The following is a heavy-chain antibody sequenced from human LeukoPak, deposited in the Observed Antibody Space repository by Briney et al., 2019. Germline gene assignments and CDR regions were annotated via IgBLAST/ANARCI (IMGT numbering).Heavy chain of an antibody. V-gene: IGHV1-18*01. D-gene: IGHD2-21*02. CDR1: GYTFTSYG. CDR3: ARARVVTAWLPFDY. J-gene: IGHJ4*02. CDR2: ISAYDGNT. Sequence: ASVKVSCKASGYTFTSYGISWVRQAPGQGLEWMGWISAYDGNTNYAQKLQGRVTMTTDTSTSAAYMELRSLRSDDTAVYYCARARVVTAWLPFDYWGQGTLVTVSS.